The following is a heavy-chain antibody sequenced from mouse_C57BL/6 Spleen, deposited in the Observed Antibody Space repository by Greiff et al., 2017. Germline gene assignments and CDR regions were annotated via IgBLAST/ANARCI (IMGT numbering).Heavy chain of an antibody. J-gene: IGHJ3*01. CDR2: IDPSDSET. D-gene: IGHD2-3*01. CDR1: GYTFTSYW. Sequence: QVQLQQPGAELVRPGSSVKLSCKASGYTFTSYWMHWVKQRPIQGLEWIGNIDPSDSETHYNQKFKDKATFTVAKSYSTAYMQLSSLTSEDSAVYFCSRIYDGYYAYWGQGTLVTVSA. V-gene: IGHV1-52*01. CDR3: SRIYDGYYAY.